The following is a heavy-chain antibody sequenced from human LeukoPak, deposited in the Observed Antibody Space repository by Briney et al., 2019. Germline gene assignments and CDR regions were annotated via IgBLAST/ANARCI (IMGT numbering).Heavy chain of an antibody. CDR2: IYYSRST. V-gene: IGHV4-59*01. CDR3: ARDGGDGVDY. CDR1: GGSISSYY. J-gene: IGHJ4*02. Sequence: SETLSLTCTVSGGSISSYYWSWIRQPPGKGLEWIGYIYYSRSTNYNPSLKSRVTISVDTSKNQFSLKLSSVTAADTAVYYCARDGGDGVDYWGQGTLVTVSS. D-gene: IGHD3-16*01.